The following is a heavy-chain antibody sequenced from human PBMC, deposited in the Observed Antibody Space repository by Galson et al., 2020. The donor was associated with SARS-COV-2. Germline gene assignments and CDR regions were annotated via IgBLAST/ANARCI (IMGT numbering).Heavy chain of an antibody. J-gene: IGHJ4*02. CDR2: ISYDGRNK. D-gene: IGHD3-22*01. CDR3: AREGYSFDEWYPPFDY. Sequence: GGSLRLSCAASGFTFSSYAMHWVRQAPGKGLERLAVISYDGRNKYYADSVKGRFTISRDNSKNTLYLQMNSLRAEDTAVYYCAREGYSFDEWYPPFDYWVQGTLVTVSS. V-gene: IGHV3-30-3*01. CDR1: GFTFSSYA.